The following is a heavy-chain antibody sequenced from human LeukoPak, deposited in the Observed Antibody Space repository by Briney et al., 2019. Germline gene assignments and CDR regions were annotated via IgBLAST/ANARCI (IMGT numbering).Heavy chain of an antibody. V-gene: IGHV4-34*01. CDR3: ARAPLLWFGELLFDY. CDR1: GGSFSGYY. CDR2: INHSGST. Sequence: SETLSLTCAVYGGSFSGYYWSWIRQPPGKGLEWIGEINHSGSTNYNPSLKSRVTISVDTSKNQFSLKLSSVTAADTAVYYCARAPLLWFGELLFDYWGQGTLVTVSS. D-gene: IGHD3-10*01. J-gene: IGHJ4*02.